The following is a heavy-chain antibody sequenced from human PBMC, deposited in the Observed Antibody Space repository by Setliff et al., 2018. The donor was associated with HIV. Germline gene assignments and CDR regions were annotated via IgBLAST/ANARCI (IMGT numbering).Heavy chain of an antibody. CDR1: GIIFSNYG. CDR2: VRFDGNDK. J-gene: IGHJ4*02. Sequence: HPGGSLRLSCAASGIIFSNYGMHWVRQAPGKGLEWVAYVRFDGNDKYCRDSVKGRFTISRDNHKKTLSLQMNSLRGDDTAVYFCASHGGPYYYSLDSDYWGQGTLVTVSS. D-gene: IGHD3-10*01. V-gene: IGHV3-30*02. CDR3: ASHGGPYYYSLDSDY.